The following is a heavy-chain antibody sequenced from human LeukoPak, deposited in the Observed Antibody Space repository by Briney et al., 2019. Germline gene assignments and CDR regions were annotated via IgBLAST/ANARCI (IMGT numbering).Heavy chain of an antibody. Sequence: GGSLRLSCAASGFTFSSYAMSWVRQAPGKGLEWVSAISCSGGSTYYADSVKGRFTISRDNSKNTLYLQMDSLRAEDTAVYYCAKDQALYSSSWYLEYFQHWGQGTLVTVSS. CDR3: AKDQALYSSSWYLEYFQH. V-gene: IGHV3-23*01. D-gene: IGHD6-13*01. CDR1: GFTFSSYA. CDR2: ISCSGGST. J-gene: IGHJ1*01.